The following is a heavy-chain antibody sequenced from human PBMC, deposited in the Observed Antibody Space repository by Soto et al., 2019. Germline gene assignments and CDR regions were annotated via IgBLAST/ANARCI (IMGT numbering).Heavy chain of an antibody. CDR2: IYYSGST. D-gene: IGHD3-9*01. CDR3: ASSGLFYDILTGYLN. V-gene: IGHV4-30-4*01. CDR1: GGSISSGDYY. J-gene: IGHJ4*02. Sequence: SETLSLTCTVSGGSISSGDYYWSWIRQPPGKGLEWIGYIYYSGSTYYNPSLKRRVTISVDTSKNQFSLKLSSVTAADTAVYYCASSGLFYDILTGYLNWGQGTLVTVSS.